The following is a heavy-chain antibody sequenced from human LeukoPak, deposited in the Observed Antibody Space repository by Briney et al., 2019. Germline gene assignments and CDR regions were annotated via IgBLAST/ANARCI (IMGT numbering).Heavy chain of an antibody. D-gene: IGHD3-22*01. Sequence: GGSLRLSCVGSGFSLSDYGIHWVRQAPGKGLERVAVVSYDGGHKYYADSVKGRFTISRDTSSDTVSLQMNSLRVEDTALYYCARDRINMMVLGHDSGLDCWGQGTLVTVSS. CDR3: ARDRINMMVLGHDSGLDC. V-gene: IGHV3-30*03. J-gene: IGHJ4*02. CDR2: VSYDGGHK. CDR1: GFSLSDYG.